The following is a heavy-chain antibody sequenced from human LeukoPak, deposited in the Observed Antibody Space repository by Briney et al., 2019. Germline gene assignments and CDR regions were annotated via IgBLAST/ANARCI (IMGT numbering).Heavy chain of an antibody. CDR3: ASRSPAIDY. CDR2: IWYDGSNK. J-gene: IGHJ4*02. CDR1: GFTFSGYG. V-gene: IGHV3-33*01. Sequence: PGGSLRLSCAASGFTFSGYGMHWVRQAPGKGLEWVAVIWYDGSNKFYADSVKGRFTISRDNAKNTLHLQMNSLRAEDTAVYYCASRSPAIDYWGQGTLVTVSS. D-gene: IGHD2-2*01.